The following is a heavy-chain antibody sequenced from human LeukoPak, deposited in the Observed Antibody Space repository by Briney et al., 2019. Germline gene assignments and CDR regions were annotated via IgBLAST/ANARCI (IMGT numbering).Heavy chain of an antibody. CDR2: ISSSGSTI. V-gene: IGHV3-11*01. Sequence: PGGSLRLSCAASGFTFSDYYMSWIRQAPGKGLEWVSYISSSGSTIYYADSVKGRFTISRDNAKNSLYLQMNSLRAEDTAVYYCARVSDTMVRGVIIGTSPLDYWGQGTLVTVSS. CDR1: GFTFSDYY. J-gene: IGHJ4*02. D-gene: IGHD3-10*01. CDR3: ARVSDTMVRGVIIGTSPLDY.